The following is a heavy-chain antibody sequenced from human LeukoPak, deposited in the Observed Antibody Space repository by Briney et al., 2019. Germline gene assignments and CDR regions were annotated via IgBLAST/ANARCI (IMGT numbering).Heavy chain of an antibody. D-gene: IGHD3-9*01. J-gene: IGHJ4*02. CDR3: AVLTGSFDY. CDR1: GYTFTGYY. Sequence: ASVKVSXKASGYTFTGYYMHWVRQAPGQGLEWMGIINPGGGSTSYAQKFQGRVTMTRDTSTSTVYMELSSLRSEDTAVYYCAVLTGSFDYWGQGTLVTVSS. V-gene: IGHV1-46*01. CDR2: INPGGGST.